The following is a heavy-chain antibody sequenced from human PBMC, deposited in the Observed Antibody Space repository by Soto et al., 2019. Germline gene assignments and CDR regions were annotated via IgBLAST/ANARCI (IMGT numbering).Heavy chain of an antibody. CDR2: ISSSSSYI. D-gene: IGHD2-15*01. V-gene: IGHV3-21*04. CDR3: ARGVVAFDI. Sequence: GGSLRLSCAASGFTFSSYSMNWVRQAPGKGLEWVSSISSSSSYIYYADKVKGRFTISRDNAKNSQYLQMNSLRAEDTAVYYCARGVVAFDIWGQGTMVTVSS. J-gene: IGHJ3*02. CDR1: GFTFSSYS.